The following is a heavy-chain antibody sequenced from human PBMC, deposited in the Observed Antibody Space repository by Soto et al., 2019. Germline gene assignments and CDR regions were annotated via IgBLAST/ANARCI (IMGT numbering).Heavy chain of an antibody. J-gene: IGHJ5*02. D-gene: IGHD6-19*01. CDR1: GFTFSSYG. CDR3: AKDQSSGWYWFDP. CDR2: ISYDGSNK. V-gene: IGHV3-30*18. Sequence: VGSLRLSCAASGFTFSSYGMHWVRQAPGKGLEWVAVISYDGSNKYYADSVKGRFTISRDNSKNTLYLQMNSLRAEDTAVYYCAKDQSSGWYWFDPWGQGTLVTVSS.